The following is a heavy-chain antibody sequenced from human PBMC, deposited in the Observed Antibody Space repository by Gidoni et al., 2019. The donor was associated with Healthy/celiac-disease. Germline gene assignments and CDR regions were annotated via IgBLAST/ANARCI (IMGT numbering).Heavy chain of an antibody. CDR2: IWYDGSNK. CDR1: GFTFSSYG. J-gene: IGHJ4*02. CDR3: ARVDGFGDGYTGVLFDY. Sequence: QVQLVESGGGVVQPGRSLRLSCAASGFTFSSYGMHWVRQAPGKGLEWVAVIWYDGSNKYYADSVKGRFTISRDNSKNTLYLQMNSLRAEDTAVYYCARVDGFGDGYTGVLFDYWGQGTLVTVSS. V-gene: IGHV3-33*01. D-gene: IGHD3-16*01.